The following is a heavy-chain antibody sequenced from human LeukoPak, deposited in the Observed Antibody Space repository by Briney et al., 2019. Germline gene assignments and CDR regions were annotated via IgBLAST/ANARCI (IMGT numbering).Heavy chain of an antibody. CDR3: ARGQSGWYTNFDY. CDR2: ISSSSSYI. V-gene: IGHV3-21*01. Sequence: KPGGSLRLSCAASGFTFSSYSMNWVRQAPGKGLEWVSSISSSSSYIYYADSVKGRFTISRDNAKNSLYLQMNSLRAEDTAVYYCARGQSGWYTNFDYWGQGTLVTVSS. D-gene: IGHD6-19*01. CDR1: GFTFSSYS. J-gene: IGHJ4*02.